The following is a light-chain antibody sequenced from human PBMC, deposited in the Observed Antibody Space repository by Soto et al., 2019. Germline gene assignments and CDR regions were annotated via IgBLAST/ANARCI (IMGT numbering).Light chain of an antibody. CDR1: SSDVGGYNY. J-gene: IGLJ1*01. CDR2: EVS. CDR3: SSYTISSLSYL. Sequence: QSVLTQPASVSGSPGQSITISCTGTSSDVGGYNYVSWYQQHPGKAPKLMIYEVSNRPSGVSNRFSGSKSGNTASLTISGLQAEDEAYYYCSSYTISSLSYLFGTGTKFTGL. V-gene: IGLV2-14*01.